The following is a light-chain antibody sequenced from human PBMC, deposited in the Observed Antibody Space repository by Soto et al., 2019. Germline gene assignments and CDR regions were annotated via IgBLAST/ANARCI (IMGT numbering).Light chain of an antibody. Sequence: EIVMTQSPATLSVSPGERATLSCRASQSISSNLAWYQQKPGQAPRLLIYGASTRATGIPATFSGSGSGTEFILTISSLQSEDFAVYYCQQYHKWPLTFGGGTKVEIK. V-gene: IGKV3-15*01. J-gene: IGKJ4*01. CDR3: QQYHKWPLT. CDR2: GAS. CDR1: QSISSN.